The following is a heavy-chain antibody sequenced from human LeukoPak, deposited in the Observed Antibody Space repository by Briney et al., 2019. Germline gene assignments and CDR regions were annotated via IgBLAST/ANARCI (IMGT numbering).Heavy chain of an antibody. V-gene: IGHV4-38-2*02. CDR1: GSSISSGHY. Sequence: SETLSLTCTVSGSSISSGHYWGWVRQPPGAGLEWIGSVYQSGTTYYNPSLKSRVPTSVDMSKNPFSLRLRPATAADTAVYYCARIFIRNGYSSYFDCWGQGTLVTVSS. CDR3: ARIFIRNGYSSYFDC. D-gene: IGHD5-18*01. CDR2: VYQSGTT. J-gene: IGHJ4*02.